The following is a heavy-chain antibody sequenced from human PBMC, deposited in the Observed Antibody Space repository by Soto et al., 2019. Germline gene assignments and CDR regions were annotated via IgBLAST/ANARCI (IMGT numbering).Heavy chain of an antibody. Sequence: QVQLQESGPGLVKPSQTLSLTCTVSGGSISSGGYYWSWIRQHPGKGLEWIGYIYYSGSTYYNPXXXXRVXXXVDTAKNQFSXXLXSXXAADTAVYYCERDIRYCSGGSCYSNSDYYYYGMDVWGQGTTVTVSS. CDR2: IYYSGST. V-gene: IGHV4-31*03. D-gene: IGHD2-15*01. CDR3: ERDIRYCSGGSCYSNSDYYYYGMDV. CDR1: GGSISSGGYY. J-gene: IGHJ6*02.